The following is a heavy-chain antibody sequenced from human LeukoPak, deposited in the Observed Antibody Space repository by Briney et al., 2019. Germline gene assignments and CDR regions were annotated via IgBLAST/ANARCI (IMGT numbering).Heavy chain of an antibody. CDR3: ARERSGSEIFARSFDI. D-gene: IGHD3-3*01. J-gene: IGHJ3*02. Sequence: SETLSLTCTVSGGSIDTYYWNWIRQPPGKGLEWIGYVFHTGSTNYNPSLKSRVTISVDTSKNQFSLKLSSVTAADTAVYYCARERSGSEIFARSFDIWGQGTMVTVSS. CDR2: VFHTGST. CDR1: GGSIDTYY. V-gene: IGHV4-59*01.